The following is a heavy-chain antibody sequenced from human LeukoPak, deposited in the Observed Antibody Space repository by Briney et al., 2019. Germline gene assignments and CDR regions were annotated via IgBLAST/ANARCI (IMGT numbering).Heavy chain of an antibody. CDR3: ARNPTEYSSPDNWFDP. Sequence: GGSLRLSCAASGFTFSSYAMHWVRQAPGKGLEWVAVISYDGSNKYYADSVQGRFTISRDNSKNTLYLQMNSLRAEDTAVYYCARNPTEYSSPDNWFDPWGQGTLVTVSS. D-gene: IGHD6-6*01. V-gene: IGHV3-30-3*01. J-gene: IGHJ5*02. CDR1: GFTFSSYA. CDR2: ISYDGSNK.